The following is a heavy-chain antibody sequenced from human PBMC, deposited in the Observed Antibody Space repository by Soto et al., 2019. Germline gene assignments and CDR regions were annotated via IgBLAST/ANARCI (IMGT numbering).Heavy chain of an antibody. J-gene: IGHJ5*02. CDR2: IYPRDSDT. Sequence: DVQLVQSGAEVKKPGESLRISCEGSGYNFAHYWIGWVRLMPGKGLEWIGIIYPRDSDTTYNPSFEGQVTMSVDRSLNTAYLQWSSLKASDSGIYYCARRMGPSIGWFDPWGQGTLVTVSS. CDR3: ARRMGPSIGWFDP. D-gene: IGHD2-15*01. V-gene: IGHV5-51*01. CDR1: GYNFAHYW.